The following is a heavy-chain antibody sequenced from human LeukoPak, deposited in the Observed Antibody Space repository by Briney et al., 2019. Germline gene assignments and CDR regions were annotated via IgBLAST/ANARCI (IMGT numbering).Heavy chain of an antibody. CDR2: ISYDGSNK. J-gene: IGHJ3*02. Sequence: GGSLRLSCAASGFTFSGYGMHWVRQAPGKGLEWVAVISYDGSNKYYADPVKGRFTIARDNSKNTLYLQMNSLRAEDTAVYYCAKRIIDSGWEDDAFDIWGQGTMVTVSS. D-gene: IGHD6-19*01. V-gene: IGHV3-30*18. CDR1: GFTFSGYG. CDR3: AKRIIDSGWEDDAFDI.